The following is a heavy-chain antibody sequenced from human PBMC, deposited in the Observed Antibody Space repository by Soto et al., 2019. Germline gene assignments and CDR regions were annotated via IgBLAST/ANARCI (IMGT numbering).Heavy chain of an antibody. Sequence: GGSLRLSCAASGFTFSDYAMSWVRQAPGKGLEWVSAIGGGGGYTYNADSVKGRFTISRDNSKNTVSLQLNSPKVEDTAVYFCAKGDSGGFPRYFDYRGQGTLVTVSS. V-gene: IGHV3-23*01. D-gene: IGHD3-22*01. CDR2: IGGGGGYT. J-gene: IGHJ4*02. CDR3: AKGDSGGFPRYFDY. CDR1: GFTFSDYA.